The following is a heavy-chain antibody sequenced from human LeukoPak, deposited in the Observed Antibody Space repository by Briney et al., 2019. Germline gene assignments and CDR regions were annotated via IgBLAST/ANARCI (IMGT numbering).Heavy chain of an antibody. V-gene: IGHV4-59*11. D-gene: IGHD2-2*01. Sequence: PSETLSLTCTVSGGSISGHYWSWIRQPPGKGLGWIGYVYSSGGTNRNPSLKSRVTMSVDMSRNQVSLKLRSVTPADTAVYYCAREGSSAFFSWFDPWGQGTLVTVSS. CDR1: GGSISGHY. J-gene: IGHJ5*02. CDR3: AREGSSAFFSWFDP. CDR2: VYSSGGT.